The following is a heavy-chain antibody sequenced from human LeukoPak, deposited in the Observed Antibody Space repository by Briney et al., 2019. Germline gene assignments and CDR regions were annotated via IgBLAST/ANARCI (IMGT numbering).Heavy chain of an antibody. CDR3: AGQGGRGGGSADWFDP. CDR2: IYYSGST. CDR1: GGSISSSSYY. Sequence: SETLSLTCSVSGGSISSSSYYWDWIRQPPGKGLEWIGYIYYSGSTNYNPSLKSRVTISVDTSKNQFSLKLSSVTAADTAVYYCAGQGGRGGGSADWFDPWGQGTLVTVSS. D-gene: IGHD2-15*01. J-gene: IGHJ5*02. V-gene: IGHV4-61*05.